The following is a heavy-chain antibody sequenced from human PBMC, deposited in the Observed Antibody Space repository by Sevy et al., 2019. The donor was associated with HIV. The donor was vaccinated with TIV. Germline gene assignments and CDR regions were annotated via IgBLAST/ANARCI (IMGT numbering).Heavy chain of an antibody. CDR1: GFTFSSYW. V-gene: IGHV3-7*01. CDR2: IKQDGSEK. CDR3: ARDRRGWGYYYYMDV. D-gene: IGHD3-10*01. Sequence: GGSLRLSCAASGFTFSSYWMSWVRQAPGKGLEWVANIKQDGSEKYYVDSVKGRFTISRDNAKNSLYLQMNSLRAEDTAVYYCARDRRGWGYYYYMDVWGKGTTVTVSS. J-gene: IGHJ6*03.